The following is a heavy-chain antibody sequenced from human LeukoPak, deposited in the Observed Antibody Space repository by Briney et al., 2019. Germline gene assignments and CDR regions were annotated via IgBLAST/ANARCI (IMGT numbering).Heavy chain of an antibody. Sequence: GSLRLSCAASGFTFSGSAMHWVRQASGKGLEWVGRIRSKANSYATAYAASVKGRFTISRDDSKNTLYLQMNSLRAEDTAVYYCARTGEKRGMDVWGQGTTVTVSS. J-gene: IGHJ6*02. V-gene: IGHV3-73*01. CDR3: ARTGEKRGMDV. D-gene: IGHD1-1*01. CDR1: GFTFSGSA. CDR2: IRSKANSYAT.